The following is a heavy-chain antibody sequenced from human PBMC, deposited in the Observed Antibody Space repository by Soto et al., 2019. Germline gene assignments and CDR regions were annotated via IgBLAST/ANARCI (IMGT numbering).Heavy chain of an antibody. CDR2: ISSSSSTI. V-gene: IGHV3-48*02. D-gene: IGHD3-22*01. Sequence: GGSLRLSCAASGFTFSSYSMNWVRQAPGKGLEWVSYISSSSSTIYYADSVKGRFTISRDNAKNSLYLQMNSLRDEDTAVYYCARGGYYYDSSGYYKWGQGTLVTVSS. CDR1: GFTFSSYS. J-gene: IGHJ4*02. CDR3: ARGGYYYDSSGYYK.